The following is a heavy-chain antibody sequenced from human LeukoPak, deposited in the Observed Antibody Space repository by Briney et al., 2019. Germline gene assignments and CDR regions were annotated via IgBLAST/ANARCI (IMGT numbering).Heavy chain of an antibody. CDR3: ASPRRGPGADY. CDR2: ISGTGVT. J-gene: IGHJ4*02. V-gene: IGHV3-23*01. CDR1: GLTFNNYA. D-gene: IGHD3-10*01. Sequence: GGSLRLSCAASGLTFNNYAVSWVRQAPGKGLEWVSLISGTGVTYYAGSVKGRFTTSRDDSKNTLYLQMNSLRAEDTAVYYCASPRRGPGADYWGQGTLVTVSS.